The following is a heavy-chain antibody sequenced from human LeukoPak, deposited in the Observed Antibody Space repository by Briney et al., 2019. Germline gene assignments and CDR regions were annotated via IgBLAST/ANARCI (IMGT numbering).Heavy chain of an antibody. J-gene: IGHJ4*02. CDR3: GRVRLGYQLPPHYFDY. V-gene: IGHV1-18*01. CDR2: IDTYNGNT. Sequence: ASVKVSCKASGYTFTTYGISWVRQAPGQGLEWMRWIDTYNGNTNYAQKVQGRVTLTTGTSTNTAYMELRSLTSDDTAMYYCGRVRLGYQLPPHYFDYWGQGTLVTVSS. CDR1: GYTFTTYG. D-gene: IGHD2-2*01.